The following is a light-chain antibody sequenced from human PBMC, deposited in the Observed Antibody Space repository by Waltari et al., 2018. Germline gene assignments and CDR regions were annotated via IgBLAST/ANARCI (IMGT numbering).Light chain of an antibody. CDR1: SLGHKT. J-gene: IGLJ3*02. Sequence: YVLTQPPSVAVAPGQTATLSCGGVSLGHKTVNWYQQRPGQAPVVVTYFDSVRPSGIPERFSGSNSGNTATLTITGVEAGDEADYYCQVWDSSSAHMLFGGGTKVTVL. V-gene: IGLV3-21*01. CDR2: FDS. CDR3: QVWDSSSAHML.